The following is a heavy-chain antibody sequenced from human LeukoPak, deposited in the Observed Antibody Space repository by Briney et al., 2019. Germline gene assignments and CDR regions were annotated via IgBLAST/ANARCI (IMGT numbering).Heavy chain of an antibody. CDR3: ARSDMVRGDVIDY. CDR2: TYYRSKWYN. J-gene: IGHJ4*02. D-gene: IGHD3-10*01. V-gene: IGHV6-1*01. CDR1: GDSVSSDSAA. Sequence: SQTLSLTCAISGDSVSSDSAAWNWIRQSPSRGLEWLGRTYYRSKWYNDYAVSVRSRITFNPDTFKNHFSLQLNSVIPEDKAVYYCARSDMVRGDVIDYWGQGTLVTVPS.